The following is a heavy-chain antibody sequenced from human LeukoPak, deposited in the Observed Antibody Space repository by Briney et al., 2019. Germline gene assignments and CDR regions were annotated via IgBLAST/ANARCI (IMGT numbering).Heavy chain of an antibody. CDR3: ARHRRRWLQLGYFDY. CDR1: GGSISSNY. D-gene: IGHD5-24*01. Sequence: SSETLSLTCTVSGGSISSNYWSWIRQPPGKGLEWIGEINHSGSTNYNPSLKSRVTISVDTSKNQFSLKLSSVTAADTAVYYCARHRRRWLQLGYFDYWGQGTLVTVSS. CDR2: INHSGST. J-gene: IGHJ4*02. V-gene: IGHV4-34*01.